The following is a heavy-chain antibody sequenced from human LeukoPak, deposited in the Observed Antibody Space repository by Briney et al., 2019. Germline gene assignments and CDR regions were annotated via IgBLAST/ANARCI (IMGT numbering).Heavy chain of an antibody. CDR1: GGSFSGYY. V-gene: IGHV4-34*01. D-gene: IGHD6-13*01. J-gene: IGHJ4*02. CDR2: INHSGST. CDR3: ARGRRSSWYSF. Sequence: SETLSLTCAVYGGSFSGYYWSWIRQPPGKGLEWIGEINHSGSTNYSPSLKSRVTISVDTSKNQFSLKLSSVTAADTAVYYCARGRRSSWYSFWGQGTLVTVSS.